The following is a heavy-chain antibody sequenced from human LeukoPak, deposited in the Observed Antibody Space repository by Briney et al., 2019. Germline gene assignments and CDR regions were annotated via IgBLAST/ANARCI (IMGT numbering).Heavy chain of an antibody. CDR3: ARDFYTGHY. CDR2: INRGGSTP. CDR1: GFTFTTYW. V-gene: IGHV3-74*01. Sequence: GGSLRLSCAASGFTFTTYWMHWVRQAPGKGLVWVSGINRGGSTPIYADSVKGRFTISRDNANNTLYLQMNSLRAEDTAVYYCARDFYTGHYWGQGTLVTVSS. J-gene: IGHJ4*02. D-gene: IGHD3-16*01.